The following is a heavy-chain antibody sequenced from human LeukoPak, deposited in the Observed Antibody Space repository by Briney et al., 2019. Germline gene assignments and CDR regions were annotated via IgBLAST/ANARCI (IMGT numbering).Heavy chain of an antibody. V-gene: IGHV4-34*01. Sequence: PSETLSLTCVVSGGSFSGYQWSWIRQPPGKGLEWIGEITHSGRTKYNPSLKSRVSISGDTSNKQFSLKLSSVTAADTAVYYCARGLEYYDSSGYHYLDAFDLWGQGTMVTVSS. CDR2: ITHSGRT. CDR3: ARGLEYYDSSGYHYLDAFDL. D-gene: IGHD3-22*01. J-gene: IGHJ3*01. CDR1: GGSFSGYQ.